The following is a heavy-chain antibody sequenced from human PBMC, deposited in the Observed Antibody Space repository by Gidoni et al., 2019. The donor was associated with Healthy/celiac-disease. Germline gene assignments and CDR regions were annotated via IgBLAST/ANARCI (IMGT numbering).Heavy chain of an antibody. CDR3: ARANSGYDHFDY. D-gene: IGHD5-12*01. CDR2: IYSCGST. V-gene: IGHV3-53*01. J-gene: IGHJ4*02. CDR1: GFTVSSNY. Sequence: EVKLVEAGGGVLKPGGGLRLSCAASGFTVSSNYMSWVRQAPGKGLGWVSIIYSCGSTYYADSVKGRFTISRDNSKNTLYLQMNSLRAEDTAVYYCARANSGYDHFDYWGQGTLVTVSS.